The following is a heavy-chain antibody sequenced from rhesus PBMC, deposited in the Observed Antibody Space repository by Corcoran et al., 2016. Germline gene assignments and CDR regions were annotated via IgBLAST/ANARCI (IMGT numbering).Heavy chain of an antibody. Sequence: QVQLQESGPGVVKPSETLSLTCAVSGDSISGDYGWRWIRQPPGKGLEWIGYIYGSSPSTNDNPSLNSRVTISKDTSKNQFSLKRSSVTAADTAVYYCARAGVLQYLDWLAHLDYWGQGGLGIVAS. CDR1: GDSISGDYG. D-gene: IGHD3-3*01. CDR2: IYGSSPST. J-gene: IGHJ4*01. V-gene: IGHV4S10*01. CDR3: ARAGVLQYLDWLAHLDY.